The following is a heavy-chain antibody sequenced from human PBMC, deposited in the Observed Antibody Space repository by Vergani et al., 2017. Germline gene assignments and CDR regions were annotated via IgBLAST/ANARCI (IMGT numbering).Heavy chain of an antibody. Sequence: QLVESGGGWVQPGGSLRLSCVVSGFDFSSYIMNWVRQAPGKGLEWVSFVSTGTKSQSYAESVKGRFTISRDSAKNSLYLQMDSLRAEDTAVYYCARDRYYLGSGSYPYFYYCGLDVWGQGTAVTVSS. CDR2: VSTGTKSQ. CDR3: ARDRYYLGSGSYPYFYYCGLDV. J-gene: IGHJ6*02. CDR1: GFDFSSYI. D-gene: IGHD3-10*01. V-gene: IGHV3-48*01.